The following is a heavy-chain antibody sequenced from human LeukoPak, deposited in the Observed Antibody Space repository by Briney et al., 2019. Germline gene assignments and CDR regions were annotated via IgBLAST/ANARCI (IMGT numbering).Heavy chain of an antibody. D-gene: IGHD5-12*01. CDR2: ISGDGAST. V-gene: IGHV3-64*01. CDR3: VRGRSGYYLDY. CDR1: GFTLSEYA. J-gene: IGHJ4*02. Sequence: GGSLRLSCATSGFTLSEYAMFWVRQGPGKGLEYVSAISGDGASTFYANSVKGRFTISRDTSKKTLYLHMDSLRIEDMAVYFCVRGRSGYYLDYWGQGTLVTVSS.